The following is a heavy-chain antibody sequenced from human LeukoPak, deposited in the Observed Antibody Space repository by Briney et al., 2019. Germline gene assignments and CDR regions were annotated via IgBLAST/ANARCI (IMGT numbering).Heavy chain of an antibody. Sequence: PGGSLRLSCAASGFTFSSYSMNWVRQAPGKGLEWVSSISSSSYIYYADSVKGRFTISRDNAKNSLYLQMNSLRAEDTAVYYCARGGYSSSPTRFDPWGQGTLVTVSS. CDR1: GFTFSSYS. CDR2: ISSSSYI. J-gene: IGHJ5*02. D-gene: IGHD6-6*01. CDR3: ARGGYSSSPTRFDP. V-gene: IGHV3-21*01.